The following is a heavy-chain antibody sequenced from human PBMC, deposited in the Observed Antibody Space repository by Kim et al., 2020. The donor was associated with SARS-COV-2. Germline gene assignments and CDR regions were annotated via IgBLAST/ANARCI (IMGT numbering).Heavy chain of an antibody. V-gene: IGHV3-30*18. D-gene: IGHD2-2*01. J-gene: IGHJ6*02. CDR2: VSYDGRNQ. Sequence: GGSLRLSCAASGFTFHNFGMHWVRQTPGKGLEWVAAVSYDGRNQYYGDSAKGRFSIARDNSNKTLHLQMSSLRPEDTAVYYCAKDLLAVEPPANPALGYHGLDVWGQGTTVTVSS. CDR3: AKDLLAVEPPANPALGYHGLDV. CDR1: GFTFHNFG.